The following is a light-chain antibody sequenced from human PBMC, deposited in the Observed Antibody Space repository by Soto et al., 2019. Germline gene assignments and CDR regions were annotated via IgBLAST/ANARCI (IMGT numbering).Light chain of an antibody. V-gene: IGKV3-11*01. CDR3: QQRSNWPTLT. Sequence: EILLTQSPATLSLSPGERATLTCRASQSVSSYLAWYQQKPGQAPRLLIYDASTRANGIPARFSGSGSGTDFTLTISSLEPEDFSAYYCQQRSNWPTLTFGGGTKVDIK. CDR1: QSVSSY. CDR2: DAS. J-gene: IGKJ4*01.